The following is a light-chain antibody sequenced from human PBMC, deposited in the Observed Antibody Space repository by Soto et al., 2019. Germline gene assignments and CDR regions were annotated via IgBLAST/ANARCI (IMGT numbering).Light chain of an antibody. Sequence: ENLMTQSPRNLSLSTGETATLSCRAGQRINTNLAWYQQKPGQAPRLLIYGASSRATGIPDRFSGSGSGTDFTLTISRLEPEDFAVYYCQQYGSSTGTFGQVAKVDI. CDR1: QRINTN. J-gene: IGKJ1*01. V-gene: IGKV3-20*01. CDR2: GAS. CDR3: QQYGSSTGT.